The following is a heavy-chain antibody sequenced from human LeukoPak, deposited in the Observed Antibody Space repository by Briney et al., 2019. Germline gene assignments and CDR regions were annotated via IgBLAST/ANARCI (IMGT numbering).Heavy chain of an antibody. Sequence: GGSLRLSCAASGFTFSSYSMNWVRQAPGKGLEWVSSISSSSSYIYYADSVKGRFTISRDNAKNSLYLQMNGLSADDTAVYYCAGAATDYYYYMDVWGKGTTVTIPS. V-gene: IGHV3-21*04. D-gene: IGHD1-26*01. CDR2: ISSSSSYI. J-gene: IGHJ6*03. CDR3: AGAATDYYYYMDV. CDR1: GFTFSSYS.